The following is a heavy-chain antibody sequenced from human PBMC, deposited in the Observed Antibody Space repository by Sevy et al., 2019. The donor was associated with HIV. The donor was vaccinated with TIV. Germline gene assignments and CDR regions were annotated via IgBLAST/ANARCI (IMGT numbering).Heavy chain of an antibody. CDR3: ARDSQESGYGLYDY. CDR1: GFTFSSYW. D-gene: IGHD6-25*01. CDR2: IKQDGSEK. Sequence: GGFLRLSCAASGFTFSSYWMSWVRQAPGKGLEWVANIKQDGSEKYYVDSVKGRFTISRDNAKNSLYLQMNSLRVEDTAVYYCARDSQESGYGLYDYWGQGTLVTVSS. V-gene: IGHV3-7*01. J-gene: IGHJ4*02.